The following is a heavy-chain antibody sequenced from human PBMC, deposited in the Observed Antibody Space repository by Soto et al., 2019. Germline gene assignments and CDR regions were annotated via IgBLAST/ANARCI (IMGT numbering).Heavy chain of an antibody. J-gene: IGHJ1*01. CDR2: ISYDGSNK. V-gene: IGHV3-30*18. CDR3: AKDSGSYYFGDFQH. CDR1: GFTFSSYG. Sequence: GGSLRLSCAASGFTFSSYGMHWVRQAPGKGLEWVAVISYDGSNKYYADSVKGRFTISRDNSKNTLYLQMNSLRAEDTAVYYCAKDSGSYYFGDFQHWGQGTLVTVSS. D-gene: IGHD1-26*01.